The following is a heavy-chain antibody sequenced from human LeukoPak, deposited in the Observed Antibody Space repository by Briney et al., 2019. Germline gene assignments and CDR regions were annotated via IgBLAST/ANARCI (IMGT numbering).Heavy chain of an antibody. J-gene: IGHJ4*02. Sequence: EASVRVSCKASGGTFSSYAISWVRQAPGQVLEWMGRIIPILGIANYAQKFQGRVTITADKSTSTAYMELSSLRSEDTAVYYCARDGEQLVLVYWGQGTLATVSS. D-gene: IGHD6-6*01. CDR1: GGTFSSYA. CDR2: IIPILGIA. CDR3: ARDGEQLVLVY. V-gene: IGHV1-69*04.